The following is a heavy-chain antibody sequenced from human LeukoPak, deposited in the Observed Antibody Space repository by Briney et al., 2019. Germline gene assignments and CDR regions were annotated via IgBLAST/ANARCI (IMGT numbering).Heavy chain of an antibody. CDR2: VDPEDGET. CDR1: GYTFIDYY. CDR3: ATPLEGY. Sequence: GASVKVSCKSSGYTFIDYYIHWVRQAPGKGLEWMGLVDPEDGETIYAEKFQGRVTITADTSTDTAYMELSSLRSEDTAVYYCATPLEGYWGQGTLVTVSS. V-gene: IGHV1-69-2*01. J-gene: IGHJ4*02.